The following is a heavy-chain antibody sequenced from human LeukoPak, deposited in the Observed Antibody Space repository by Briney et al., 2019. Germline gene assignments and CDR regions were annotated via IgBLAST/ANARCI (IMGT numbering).Heavy chain of an antibody. CDR1: GFTLSYYW. Sequence: GGSLRLSCAASGFTLSYYWMSWVRQTPGKGLEWVANIKQDGSEKYYVDSVKGRFTISRDNAKNSLYLQMNSLKAEDTAVYYCARYGNGAWLGHYAFDMWGQGTMVTVSS. J-gene: IGHJ3*02. V-gene: IGHV3-7*01. CDR3: ARYGNGAWLGHYAFDM. CDR2: IKQDGSEK. D-gene: IGHD6-19*01.